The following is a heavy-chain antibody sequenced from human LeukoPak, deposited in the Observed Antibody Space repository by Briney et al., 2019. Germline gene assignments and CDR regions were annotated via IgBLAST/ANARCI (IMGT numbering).Heavy chain of an antibody. CDR2: LYYSGST. CDR1: GGSISSSSNY. Sequence: SETLSLTCTVSGGSISSSSNYWGWIRQPPGKGLEWIGNLYYSGSTYYNPSLKSRVTISVDTSKNQFSLKLSSVTAADTAVYYCARAIGFGELLLLGDAFDMWGQGTMVTVSS. J-gene: IGHJ3*02. V-gene: IGHV4-39*07. D-gene: IGHD3-10*01. CDR3: ARAIGFGELLLLGDAFDM.